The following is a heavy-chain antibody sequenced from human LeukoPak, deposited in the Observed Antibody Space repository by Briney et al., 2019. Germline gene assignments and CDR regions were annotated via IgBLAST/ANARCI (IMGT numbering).Heavy chain of an antibody. CDR2: IYTSGST. J-gene: IGHJ3*02. D-gene: IGHD2-15*01. CDR3: ARTGGGGSYRDAFDI. V-gene: IGHV4-61*02. Sequence: PSETLSLTCTVSGGSISSGDYYWSWIRQPAGKGLEWIGRIYTSGSTNYNPSLKSRVTMSVDTSKNQFSLKLSSVTAADTAVYYCARTGGGGSYRDAFDIWGQGTMVTVSS. CDR1: GGSISSGDYY.